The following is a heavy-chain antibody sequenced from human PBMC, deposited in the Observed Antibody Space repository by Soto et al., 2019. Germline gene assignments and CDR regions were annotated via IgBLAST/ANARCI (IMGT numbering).Heavy chain of an antibody. CDR2: ISAHNGNT. J-gene: IGHJ4*02. CDR1: GYTFTSYG. CDR3: ARGRYGDY. D-gene: IGHD1-1*01. V-gene: IGHV1-18*01. Sequence: QVHLVQSGAEVKKPGASVKVSCKASGYTFTSYGITWVRQAPGQGREWMGWISAHNGNTDYAQKLQGSVIVTTDTSTSTAYMELRSLRSDDTAVYYCARGRYGDYWGQGALVTVSS.